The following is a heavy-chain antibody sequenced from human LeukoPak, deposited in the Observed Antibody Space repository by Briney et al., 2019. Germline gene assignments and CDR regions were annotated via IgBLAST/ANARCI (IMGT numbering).Heavy chain of an antibody. Sequence: GGSLRLSCAASGFTLSSYGMHWVRQAPGKGLEWVAFIRYDGGNKYYADSVKGRFTISRDNSKNTLYLQMNSLRAEDTAVYYCAKLYDYVWGSYRSYDAFDIWGQGTMVTVSS. CDR3: AKLYDYVWGSYRSYDAFDI. CDR1: GFTLSSYG. CDR2: IRYDGGNK. J-gene: IGHJ3*02. V-gene: IGHV3-30*02. D-gene: IGHD3-16*02.